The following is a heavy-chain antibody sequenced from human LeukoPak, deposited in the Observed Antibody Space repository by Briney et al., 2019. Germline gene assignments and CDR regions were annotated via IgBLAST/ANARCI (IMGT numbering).Heavy chain of an antibody. CDR3: ARLNRGYCYGTSCYMEPGAGH. CDR1: GFTFSSYW. D-gene: IGHD2/OR15-2a*01. Sequence: GGSLRLSCAASGFTFSSYWMSWVRQAPGKGLEWVANIKQDGSEKYYVDSVKGRFTISRDDAKNSLYLQMNGLRAEDTALYYCARLNRGYCYGTSCYMEPGAGHWGQGTLVTVSS. V-gene: IGHV3-7*01. J-gene: IGHJ4*02. CDR2: IKQDGSEK.